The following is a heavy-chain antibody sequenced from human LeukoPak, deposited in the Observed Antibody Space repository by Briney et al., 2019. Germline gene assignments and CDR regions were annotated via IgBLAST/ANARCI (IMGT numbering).Heavy chain of an antibody. CDR1: GGSISSYY. CDR2: IYTSGTT. J-gene: IGHJ4*02. V-gene: IGHV4-4*07. D-gene: IGHD4-17*01. Sequence: SETLSLTCTVAGGSISSYYWSWIRQPAGKGLEWIGRIYTSGTTHYNPSLKSRVAMSVDTSKNQFSLKLSSVTAADTAVYYCARLSTVTTSFDYWGQGTLVTVSS. CDR3: ARLSTVTTSFDY.